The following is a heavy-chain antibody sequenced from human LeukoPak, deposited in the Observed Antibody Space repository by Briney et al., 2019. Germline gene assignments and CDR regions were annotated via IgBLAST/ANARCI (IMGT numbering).Heavy chain of an antibody. J-gene: IGHJ4*02. V-gene: IGHV4-59*08. D-gene: IGHD2-21*01. Sequence: SETLSLTCTVSGGSISSYYWSWIRQPPGKGLEWIGYIYYSRNTNYNPSLKSRVTISVDTSKNQFSLKLSSVTAADTAVYYCAVDWDYWGQGTLVTVSS. CDR1: GGSISSYY. CDR2: IYYSRNT. CDR3: AVDWDY.